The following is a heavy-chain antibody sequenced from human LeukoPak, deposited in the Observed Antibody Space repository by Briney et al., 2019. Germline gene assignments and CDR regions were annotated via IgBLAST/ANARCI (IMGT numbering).Heavy chain of an antibody. CDR3: ARDRVTAVDYYFDY. V-gene: IGHV3-66*01. Sequence: PGGSLRLSCAAPGFTVSSSYMTWVRQAPGKGLEWVSVIYSGDSTYYADSVKGRFTISRDNSKNTLYLQMNSLRAEDTAVYYCARDRVTAVDYYFDYWGQGTLVTVSS. CDR1: GFTVSSSY. J-gene: IGHJ4*02. CDR2: IYSGDST. D-gene: IGHD2-21*02.